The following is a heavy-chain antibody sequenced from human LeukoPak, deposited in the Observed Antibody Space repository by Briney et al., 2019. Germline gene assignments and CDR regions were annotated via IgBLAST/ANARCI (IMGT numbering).Heavy chain of an antibody. V-gene: IGHV3-64*01. Sequence: PGGSLRLSCAASGFTFSSYAMHWVRQAPGKGLEYDSAISSNGGNTYYANSVKGRFTISRDNSKNTLYLQMGSLRAEDMAVYYCARGGEYSSSSLWYWGQGTLVTVSS. D-gene: IGHD6-6*01. J-gene: IGHJ4*02. CDR2: ISSNGGNT. CDR3: ARGGEYSSSSLWY. CDR1: GFTFSSYA.